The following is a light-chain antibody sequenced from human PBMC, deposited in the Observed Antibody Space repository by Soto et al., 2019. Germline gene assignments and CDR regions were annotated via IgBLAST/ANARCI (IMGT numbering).Light chain of an antibody. Sequence: EIVLRQSPGTLSLSPGERATLSCRASQSVSSSYLAWYQQKPGQAPRLLIYGASTRATGIPARFSGSGSGTEFTLTISSLQSEDFAVYYCQQYNNWPLTFGQGRRLENK. CDR2: GAS. CDR3: QQYNNWPLT. J-gene: IGKJ5*01. V-gene: IGKV3D-15*01. CDR1: QSVSSSY.